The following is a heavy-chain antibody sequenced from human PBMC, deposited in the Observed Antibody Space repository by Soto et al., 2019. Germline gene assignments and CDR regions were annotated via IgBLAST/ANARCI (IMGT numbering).Heavy chain of an antibody. CDR2: STGAGGST. CDR1: GFPFSSYA. J-gene: IGHJ4*02. V-gene: IGHV3-23*01. D-gene: IGHD2-2*01. CDR3: AKTTSPVVPAAPGDY. Sequence: GGSLRLSCAASGFPFSSYAISWVRQAPGKGLEWVAASTGAGGSTYKVDSEKGRFTISRDNSKKTVYLRMNSLRAEDTAVYYCAKTTSPVVPAAPGDYWGLGTLVTVSS.